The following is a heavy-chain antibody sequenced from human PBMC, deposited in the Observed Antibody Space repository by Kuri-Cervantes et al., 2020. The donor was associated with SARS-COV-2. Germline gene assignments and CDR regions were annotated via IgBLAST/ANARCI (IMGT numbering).Heavy chain of an antibody. CDR2: INPNSGDT. J-gene: IGHJ4*02. Sequence: ASVKVSCKASGYTFTGYYMHWVRQAPGQGLEWMGWINPNSGDTNYAQNFQGWVTMTRDTSISTAYMELSRLRSDDTAVYYCASQLGGGASEYYFDYWGQGTLVTAPQ. CDR1: GYTFTGYY. V-gene: IGHV1-2*04. D-gene: IGHD2-21*01. CDR3: ASQLGGGASEYYFDY.